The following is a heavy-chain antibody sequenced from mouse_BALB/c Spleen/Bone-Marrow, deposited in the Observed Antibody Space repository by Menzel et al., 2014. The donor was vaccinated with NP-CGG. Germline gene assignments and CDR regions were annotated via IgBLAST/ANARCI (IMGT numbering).Heavy chain of an antibody. J-gene: IGHJ4*01. CDR1: GYAFTNYL. V-gene: IGHV1-54*01. CDR3: ARSGYYGSNYAMDY. Sequence: VMLVESGAELVRPGTSVKVSCKAPGYAFTNYLIEWVKQRPGQGLEWIGVINPGSGGTNYNEKFKGKATLTADKSSSTAYMQLSSLTSDDSAVYFCARSGYYGSNYAMDYWGQGTSVTVSS. CDR2: INPGSGGT. D-gene: IGHD1-1*01.